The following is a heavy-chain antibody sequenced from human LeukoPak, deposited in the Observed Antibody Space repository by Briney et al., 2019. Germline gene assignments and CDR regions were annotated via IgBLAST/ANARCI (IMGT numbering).Heavy chain of an antibody. J-gene: IGHJ3*02. Sequence: GGSLRLSCAASGXSVGSYDMHWVRQAPGKGLEWVSSIGTPGETYYVGSVKGRFTISRENAKNSLYLQMNNLRAGDTAVYYCARVRGSAFDMWGQGTMVTVSS. D-gene: IGHD3-10*01. CDR1: GXSVGSYD. CDR3: ARVRGSAFDM. CDR2: IGTPGET. V-gene: IGHV3-13*01.